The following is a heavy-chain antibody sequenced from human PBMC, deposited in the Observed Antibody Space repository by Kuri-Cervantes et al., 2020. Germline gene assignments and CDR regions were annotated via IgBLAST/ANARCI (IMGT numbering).Heavy chain of an antibody. CDR3: AISPSNLDYYDSSGLDDY. V-gene: IGHV1-18*01. Sequence: ASVKVSCKASGYTFTSYGISWVRQAPGQGLEWMGWISAYNGNTNYAQKLQGRVTMTTDTSTSTAYMELSSLRSEDTAVYYCAISPSNLDYYDSSGLDDYWGQGTLVTVSS. D-gene: IGHD3-22*01. J-gene: IGHJ4*02. CDR2: ISAYNGNT. CDR1: GYTFTSYG.